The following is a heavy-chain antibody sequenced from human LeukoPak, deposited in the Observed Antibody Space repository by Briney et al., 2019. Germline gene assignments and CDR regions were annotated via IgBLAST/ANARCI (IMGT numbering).Heavy chain of an antibody. CDR1: GFTFSSYW. CDR3: VRGGESTWS. CDR2: INNDGSGT. V-gene: IGHV3-74*01. J-gene: IGHJ5*02. D-gene: IGHD2-15*01. Sequence: GGSLRLSFAASGFTFSSYWMHWVRQAPGKGPVWVSRINNDGSGTTYADSVKGRFTISRDDAKNTLYLQMNSLRAEDTAVYYCVRGGESTWSWGQGTLVTVSS.